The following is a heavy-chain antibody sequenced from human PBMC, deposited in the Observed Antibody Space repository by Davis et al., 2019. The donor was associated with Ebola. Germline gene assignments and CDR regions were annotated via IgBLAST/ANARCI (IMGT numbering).Heavy chain of an antibody. J-gene: IGHJ4*03. V-gene: IGHV3-74*01. D-gene: IGHD5-12*01. CDR1: GFTFSNFH. CDR2: IDPDGTGT. Sequence: GESLKISCAASGFTFSNFHIHWVRQTPGKGLVWVARIDPDGTGTNYADSVKGRFTISRDNAKNTLSLQLNSLRVEDTAVYYCVRDSGYYSHDYWGQGTTVTVSS. CDR3: VRDSGYYSHDY.